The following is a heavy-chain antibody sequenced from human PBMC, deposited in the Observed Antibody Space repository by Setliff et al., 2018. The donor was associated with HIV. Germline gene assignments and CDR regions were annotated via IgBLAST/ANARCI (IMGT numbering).Heavy chain of an antibody. CDR1: GFTFSNAW. Sequence: GGSLRLSCAASGFTFSNAWMNWVRQAPGKGLGWVGRIKSKTDGGTTDYAAPVKGRFTISRDDSKNTLYLQMNSLKTEDTAVYYCTTGLYCSSTSCYPILYYYYYYMDVWGKGTTVTVSS. CDR2: IKSKTDGGTT. J-gene: IGHJ6*03. CDR3: TTGLYCSSTSCYPILYYYYYYMDV. V-gene: IGHV3-15*07. D-gene: IGHD2-2*01.